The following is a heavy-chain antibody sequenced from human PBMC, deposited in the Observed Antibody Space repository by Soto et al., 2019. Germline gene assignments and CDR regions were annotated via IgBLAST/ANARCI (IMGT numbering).Heavy chain of an antibody. CDR1: GYTFTSYY. Sequence: RASVKVSCKASGYTFTSYYMHWVRQAPGQGLEWMGIINPSGGSTSYAQKFQGRVTMTRDTSTSTVYMELSSLRSEDTAVYYCARGYYDSSGYYDAFDIWGQGTMVTVSS. J-gene: IGHJ3*02. CDR2: INPSGGST. D-gene: IGHD3-22*01. CDR3: ARGYYDSSGYYDAFDI. V-gene: IGHV1-46*01.